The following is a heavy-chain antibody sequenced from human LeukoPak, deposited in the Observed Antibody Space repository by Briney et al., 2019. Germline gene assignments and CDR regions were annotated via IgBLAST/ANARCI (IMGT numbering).Heavy chain of an antibody. Sequence: ASVKVSCKASGGTLSRNAITWVRQAPGQGLEWMGWISAYNGNTNYAQNLQGRVTMTTDTSASIGYMELRNLRSDDTAIYYCARGFTATGNWYFDLWGRGTLVTVSS. CDR1: GGTLSRNA. J-gene: IGHJ2*01. CDR3: ARGFTATGNWYFDL. D-gene: IGHD4-17*01. V-gene: IGHV1-18*01. CDR2: ISAYNGNT.